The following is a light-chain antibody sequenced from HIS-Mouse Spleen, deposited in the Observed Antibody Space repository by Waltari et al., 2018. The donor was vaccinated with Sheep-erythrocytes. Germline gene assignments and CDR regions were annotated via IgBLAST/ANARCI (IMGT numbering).Light chain of an antibody. J-gene: IGLJ1*01. Sequence: QSALTQPRSVSGSPGQSVTISCTGTSSDVGGYNYVSWYQQHPGKAPKLMIYDVSKRPAGVPDRFSGSRSGNTASLTISGLQAEDEADYDCCSSAGSYNHVFATGTKVTVL. V-gene: IGLV2-11*01. CDR2: DVS. CDR1: SSDVGGYNY. CDR3: CSSAGSYNHV.